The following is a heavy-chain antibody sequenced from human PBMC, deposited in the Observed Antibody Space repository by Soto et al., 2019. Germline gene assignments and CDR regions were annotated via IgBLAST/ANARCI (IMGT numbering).Heavy chain of an antibody. V-gene: IGHV1-18*01. CDR2: ISAYNGNT. J-gene: IGHJ3*02. CDR3: ARGLSYFDWVLDAFDI. Sequence: GASVKVSCKASGYTFTSYGISWVRQAPGQGLEWMGWISAYNGNTNYAQKLQGRVTMTTDTSTSTAYMELRSLRSDDTAVYYCARGLSYFDWVLDAFDIWDQGTMVTVSS. CDR1: GYTFTSYG. D-gene: IGHD3-9*01.